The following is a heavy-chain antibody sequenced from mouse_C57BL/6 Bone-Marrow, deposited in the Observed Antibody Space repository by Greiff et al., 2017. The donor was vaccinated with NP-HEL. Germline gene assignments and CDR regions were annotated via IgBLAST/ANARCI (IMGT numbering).Heavy chain of an antibody. V-gene: IGHV1-26*01. Sequence: VQLQQSGPELVKPGASVKISCKASGYTFTDYCMNWVKQSHGKSLEWIGDINPNNGGTSYNQKFKGKATLTVDKSSSTAYMELRSLTSEDSAVYYCAIWLLGYWGQGTTLTVSS. D-gene: IGHD2-3*01. CDR3: AIWLLGY. CDR1: GYTFTDYC. CDR2: INPNNGGT. J-gene: IGHJ2*01.